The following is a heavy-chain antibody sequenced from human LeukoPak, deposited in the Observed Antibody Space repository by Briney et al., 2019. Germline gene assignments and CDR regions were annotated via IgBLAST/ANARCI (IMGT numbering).Heavy chain of an antibody. V-gene: IGHV4-34*01. CDR1: GGSFSGYY. Sequence: SETLSLTCAVYGGSFSGYYWSWIRQPPGKGLEWIGEINHSGSTNYNPSLKSRVTISVDTSKNQFSLKLSSVTAADTAVYYCARGPVHVVLAAIWGKRWFDPGAREPWSPSPQ. J-gene: IGHJ5*02. CDR3: ARGPVHVVLAAIWGKRWFDP. D-gene: IGHD2-2*02. CDR2: INHSGST.